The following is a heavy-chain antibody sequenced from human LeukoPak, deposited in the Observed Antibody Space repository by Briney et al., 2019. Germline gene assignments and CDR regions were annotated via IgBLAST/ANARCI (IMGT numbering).Heavy chain of an antibody. Sequence: GGSLRLSCAASGFTFSSYAMHWVRQAPGKGLEWVAVISYDGSNKYYADSVKGRFTISRDNSKNTLFLQMDSLRAEDTAIYYCAKYGPQDSGSSHFDYWGQGALVTVSS. CDR2: ISYDGSNK. D-gene: IGHD1-26*01. CDR3: AKYGPQDSGSSHFDY. V-gene: IGHV3-30-3*02. CDR1: GFTFSSYA. J-gene: IGHJ4*02.